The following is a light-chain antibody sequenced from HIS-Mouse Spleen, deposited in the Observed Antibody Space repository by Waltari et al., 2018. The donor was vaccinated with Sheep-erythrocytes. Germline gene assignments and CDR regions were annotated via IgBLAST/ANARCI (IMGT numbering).Light chain of an antibody. CDR3: QAWDSSIVV. CDR2: QDT. V-gene: IGLV3-1*01. J-gene: IGLJ2*01. CDR1: KLGDKY. Sequence: SSELTQPPSVSVSPGQTASITCSGDKLGDKYACWYQQKPGQSPVLVIYQDTKRPSGIPGRFSCCNSGNTATLTSRGTQAMDEADYYCQAWDSSIVVFGGGTKLTVL.